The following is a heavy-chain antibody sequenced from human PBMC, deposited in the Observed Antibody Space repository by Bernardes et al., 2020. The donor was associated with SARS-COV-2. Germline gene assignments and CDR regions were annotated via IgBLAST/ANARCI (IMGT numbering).Heavy chain of an antibody. CDR1: GFIFSSFE. CDR2: ISSNVDTI. V-gene: IGHV3-48*03. CDR3: ARGLPSGSWPFDF. Sequence: GVSLRLSCAASGFIFSSFEMNWVRQAPGKGLEWVSYISSNVDTIYYADSVKCRFTISRDNAQNSLYLQMNSLRADDTALYYCARGLPSGSWPFDFWGQGTLVTVSS. J-gene: IGHJ4*02. D-gene: IGHD6-13*01.